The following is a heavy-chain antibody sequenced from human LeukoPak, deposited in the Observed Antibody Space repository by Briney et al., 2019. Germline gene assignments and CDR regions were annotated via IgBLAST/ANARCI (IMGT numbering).Heavy chain of an antibody. D-gene: IGHD2-21*02. CDR1: GGTFSSYA. CDR3: AKDTVSTTYCGGDCKFPYYYGMDV. V-gene: IGHV1-69*04. Sequence: SVKVSCKASGGTFSSYAISWVRQAPGQGLEWMGRIIPILGIANYAQKFQGRVTITADKSTSTAYMELSSLRAEDTALYYCAKDTVSTTYCGGDCKFPYYYGMDVWGQGTTVTVSS. J-gene: IGHJ6*02. CDR2: IIPILGIA.